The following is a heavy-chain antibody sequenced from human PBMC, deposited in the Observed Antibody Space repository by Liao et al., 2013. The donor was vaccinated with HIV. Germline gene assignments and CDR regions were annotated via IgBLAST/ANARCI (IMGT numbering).Heavy chain of an antibody. CDR3: AKSDYGXGXDKYSYFYTDV. J-gene: IGHJ6*03. D-gene: IGHD3-10*01. CDR2: IYSSGRT. Sequence: QLQLQESGPGLVKPSETLSLTCSVSGGSISGSTYYWGWIRQAPGKGLEYIGNIYSSGRTNSNPSLKSRVTISMDTSKNQFSLKMNSMTAADTAVYYCAKSDYGXGXDKYSYFYTDVWGEGTTVTVSS. CDR1: GGSISGSTYY. V-gene: IGHV4-39*07.